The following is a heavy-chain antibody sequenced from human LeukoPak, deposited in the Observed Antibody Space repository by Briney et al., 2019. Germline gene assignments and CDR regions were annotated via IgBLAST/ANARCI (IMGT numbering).Heavy chain of an antibody. V-gene: IGHV3-20*04. Sequence: GGSLRLSCAASGFTFSSYAMSWVRQAPGKGLEWVSGINWNGGSTGYADSVKGRFTISRDNAKNSLYLQMNSLRAEDTALYYCARGGSTTVTTYVDYWGQGTLVTVSS. D-gene: IGHD4-11*01. J-gene: IGHJ4*02. CDR2: INWNGGST. CDR1: GFTFSSYA. CDR3: ARGGSTTVTTYVDY.